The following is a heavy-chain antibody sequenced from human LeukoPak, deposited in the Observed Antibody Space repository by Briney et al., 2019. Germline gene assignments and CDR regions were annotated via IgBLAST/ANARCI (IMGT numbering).Heavy chain of an antibody. CDR1: GGSISSGGYY. V-gene: IGHV4-31*03. Sequence: PSETLSLTCTVSGGSISSGGYYWSWIRQHPGKGLEWIGYIYYSGSTYYNPSPKSRVTISVDTSKNQFSLKLSSVTAADTAVYYCARMYCSSTSCSGGVNWFDPWGQGTLVTVSS. D-gene: IGHD2-2*01. CDR3: ARMYCSSTSCSGGVNWFDP. CDR2: IYYSGST. J-gene: IGHJ5*02.